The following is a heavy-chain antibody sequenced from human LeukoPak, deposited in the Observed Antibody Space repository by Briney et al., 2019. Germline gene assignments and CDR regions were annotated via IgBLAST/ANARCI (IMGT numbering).Heavy chain of an antibody. CDR3: ARDLSNWNQDYYYYYMDV. CDR1: GYTFTGYY. Sequence: ASVKVSCKASGYTFTGYYMHWVRQAPGQGLEWMGWINPNSGGTNYAQKFQGRVTMTRGTSISTAYMELSRLRSDDTAVYYCARDLSNWNQDYYYYYMDVWAKGPRSPSP. V-gene: IGHV1-2*02. J-gene: IGHJ6*03. D-gene: IGHD1-20*01. CDR2: INPNSGGT.